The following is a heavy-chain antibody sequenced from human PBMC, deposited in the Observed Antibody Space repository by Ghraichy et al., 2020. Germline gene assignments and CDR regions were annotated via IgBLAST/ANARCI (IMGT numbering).Heavy chain of an antibody. Sequence: SETLSLTCTVSGGSISSSSYYWGWIRQPPGKGLEWIGSIYYSGSTYYNPSLKSRVTISVDTSKNQFSLKLSSVTAADTAVYYCASARFLEWEIYYYYYGMDVWGQGTTVTVSS. J-gene: IGHJ6*02. V-gene: IGHV4-39*01. CDR1: GGSISSSSYY. CDR3: ASARFLEWEIYYYYYGMDV. D-gene: IGHD3-3*01. CDR2: IYYSGST.